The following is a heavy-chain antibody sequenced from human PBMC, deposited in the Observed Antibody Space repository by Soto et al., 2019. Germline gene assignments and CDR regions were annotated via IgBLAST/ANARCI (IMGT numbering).Heavy chain of an antibody. CDR2: INHSGST. CDR3: ARVLLTPINYCYYGMDV. J-gene: IGHJ6*02. CDR1: GGSFSGYY. Sequence: QVQLQQWGAGLLKPSETLSLTCAVYGGSFSGYYWSWIRQPPGKGLEWIGEINHSGSTNYNPSLTSRVTISGDPSKSPFSLKLSSVTAADTSVYYCARVLLTPINYCYYGMDVWGRGTTVTVSS. V-gene: IGHV4-34*01.